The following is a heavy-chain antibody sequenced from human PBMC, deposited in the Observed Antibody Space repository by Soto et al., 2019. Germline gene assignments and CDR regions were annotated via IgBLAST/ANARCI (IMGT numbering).Heavy chain of an antibody. D-gene: IGHD3-22*01. J-gene: IGHJ4*02. CDR2: ISSSGNTI. V-gene: IGHV3-48*02. CDR3: ARDLITVTSPYFDY. CDR1: GFTFRSYS. Sequence: GGSLRLPCVASGFTFRSYSMNWVRQAPGKGLEWVSYISSSGNTIYYADSVKGRFTVSRDNAENSLYLQMNSLRDEDTAVYYCARDLITVTSPYFDYWGQGTLVTVSS.